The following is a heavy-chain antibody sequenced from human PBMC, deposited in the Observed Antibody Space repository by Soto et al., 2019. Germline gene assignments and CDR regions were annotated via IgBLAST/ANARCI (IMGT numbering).Heavy chain of an antibody. J-gene: IGHJ6*03. CDR2: ISAYNGNT. D-gene: IGHD6-19*01. Sequence: QDQLVQSGVEVKKPEASVKVSCKASGYSFTNYGITWVRQAPGHGFEWMGGISAYNGNTNYAQKFQGRVTMTTDASTSTAYLELRSLRSDDTAVYYCARDRGVAPPVAGNTHYYYYMDVWGKGTTVTVSS. CDR1: GYSFTNYG. CDR3: ARDRGVAPPVAGNTHYYYYMDV. V-gene: IGHV1-18*01.